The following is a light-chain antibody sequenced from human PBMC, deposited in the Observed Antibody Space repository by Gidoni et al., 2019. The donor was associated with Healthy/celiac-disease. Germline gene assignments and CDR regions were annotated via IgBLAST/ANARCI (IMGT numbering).Light chain of an antibody. CDR2: AAS. Sequence: IQMTQSPSSLSASVGDRVTITCRESQSIISYLNWYQQKPGKAPKLLIYAASSLQRGVPSRFSGSGSGTDFTLTISSLQPEDFATYYCQQSYSIPYTFGQGTKLEIK. J-gene: IGKJ2*01. V-gene: IGKV1-39*01. CDR3: QQSYSIPYT. CDR1: QSIISY.